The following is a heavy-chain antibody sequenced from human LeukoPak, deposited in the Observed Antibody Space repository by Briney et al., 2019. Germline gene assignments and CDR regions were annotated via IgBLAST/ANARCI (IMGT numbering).Heavy chain of an antibody. D-gene: IGHD4-23*01. J-gene: IGHJ5*02. Sequence: ASVKVSRKASGYTFTSYYMHWVRQAPGQGLEWMGIINPSGGSTSYAQKFQGRVNMTRDMSTSTVYMELSSLRSEDTAVYYCSRAAMVTLAPGSEGFCLWGQGTLVTVSS. CDR3: SRAAMVTLAPGSEGFCL. V-gene: IGHV1-46*01. CDR2: INPSGGST. CDR1: GYTFTSYY.